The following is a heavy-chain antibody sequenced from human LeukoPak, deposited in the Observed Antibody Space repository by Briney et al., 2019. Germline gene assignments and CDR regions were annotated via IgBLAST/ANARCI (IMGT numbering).Heavy chain of an antibody. D-gene: IGHD6-19*01. Sequence: GGSLRLSCAASGFTFSSYGMSWVRQAPGKGLEWVSAISGSGGSTYYADSVKGRFTISRDNSKNTLYLQMNSLRAEDTAVYYCATDTAGYFDYWGQGTLVTVSS. CDR1: GFTFSSYG. J-gene: IGHJ4*02. V-gene: IGHV3-23*01. CDR2: ISGSGGST. CDR3: ATDTAGYFDY.